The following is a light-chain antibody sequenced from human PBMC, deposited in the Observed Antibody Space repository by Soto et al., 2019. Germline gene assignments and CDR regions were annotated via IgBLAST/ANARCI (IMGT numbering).Light chain of an antibody. CDR1: QTIDRY. J-gene: IGKJ3*01. Sequence: DIQMTQSPSSLSASVGDRVTITCRASQTIDRYLNWYQQKPGEAPQVLIYAISTLQSGVPSRFSGGGSGTDFTLTISSLPLEDFATYYYQQSYSNFTFGPGTKVDI. CDR2: AIS. CDR3: QQSYSNFT. V-gene: IGKV1-39*01.